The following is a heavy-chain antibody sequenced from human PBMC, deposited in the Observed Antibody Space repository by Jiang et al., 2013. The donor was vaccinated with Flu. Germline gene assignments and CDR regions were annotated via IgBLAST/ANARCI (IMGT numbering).Heavy chain of an antibody. CDR2: INYSGTT. Sequence: GLVKPSETLSLTCTVSGGSIRSRSYYWGWIRQPPGKGLEWVGNINYSGTTYYNPSLKSRVTISVDTSKNQFSLRLTSATAADTAIYYCARVVVVVNLGWFDPWGQGTLVTVSS. CDR3: ARVVVVVNLGWFDP. V-gene: IGHV4-39*01. CDR1: GGSIRSRSYY. J-gene: IGHJ5*02. D-gene: IGHD2-15*01.